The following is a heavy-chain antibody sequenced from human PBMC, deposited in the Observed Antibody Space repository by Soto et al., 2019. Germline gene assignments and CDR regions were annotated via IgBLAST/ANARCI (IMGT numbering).Heavy chain of an antibody. V-gene: IGHV3-33*01. D-gene: IGHD5-12*01. Sequence: QVQLVESGGGVVQPGRSLRLSCAASGFTFSSYGMHWVRQAPGKGLEWVAVIWYDGSNKYYADSVKGRFTISRDNSENTLYLQMNSLRAEDTAVYYCARDSVTITFRNFDYWGQGTLVTVSS. J-gene: IGHJ4*02. CDR2: IWYDGSNK. CDR1: GFTFSSYG. CDR3: ARDSVTITFRNFDY.